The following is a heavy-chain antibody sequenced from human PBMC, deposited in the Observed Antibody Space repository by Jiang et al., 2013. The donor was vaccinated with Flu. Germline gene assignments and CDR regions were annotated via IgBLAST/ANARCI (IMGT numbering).Heavy chain of an antibody. CDR1: GFTFSSYG. Sequence: GVVQPGRSLRLSCAASGFTFSSYGMHWVRQAPGKGLEWVAVISYDGSNKYYADSVKGRFTISRDNSKNTLYLQMNSLRAEDTAVYYCARGPSYYYDSSGWKDAFDIWGQGTMVTVSS. J-gene: IGHJ3*02. D-gene: IGHD3-22*01. V-gene: IGHV3-33*05. CDR2: ISYDGSNK. CDR3: ARGPSYYYDSSGWKDAFDI.